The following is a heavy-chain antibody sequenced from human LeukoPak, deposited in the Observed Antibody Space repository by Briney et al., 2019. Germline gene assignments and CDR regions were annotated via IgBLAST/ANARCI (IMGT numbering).Heavy chain of an antibody. CDR2: ISGSGGST. J-gene: IGHJ4*02. V-gene: IGHV3-23*01. Sequence: GGSLRLSCAASGFTFSSYAMSWVRQAPGKGLEWVSAISGSGGSTYYADSVKGRFTISRDNSKNTLYLQMNSLRAEDTVVYYCAKTRAAIGLLDYWGQGTLVTVSS. D-gene: IGHD2-2*02. CDR3: AKTRAAIGLLDY. CDR1: GFTFSSYA.